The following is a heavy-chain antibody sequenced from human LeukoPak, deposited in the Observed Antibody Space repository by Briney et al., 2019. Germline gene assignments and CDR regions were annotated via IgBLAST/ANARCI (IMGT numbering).Heavy chain of an antibody. Sequence: GGSLRLSCTISGYFFPNAWMHWVRQAPGKGLVWVSGINSDGSSTYYADSVKGRFTISRDNAKNTLYLHMNSLRTEDTAVYYCARDTKSYFDYWGQGTLVTVSS. CDR2: INSDGSST. CDR1: GYFFPNAW. V-gene: IGHV3-74*01. J-gene: IGHJ4*02. CDR3: ARDTKSYFDY. D-gene: IGHD3-3*01.